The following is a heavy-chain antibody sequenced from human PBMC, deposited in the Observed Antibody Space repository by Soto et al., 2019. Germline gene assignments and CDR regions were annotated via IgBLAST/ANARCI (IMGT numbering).Heavy chain of an antibody. CDR3: ARVGVVLSYYYYGMDV. CDR2: IIPIFGTA. D-gene: IGHD2-2*01. CDR1: GGTFSSYA. Sequence: ASVKVSCKASGGTFSSYAISWVRQAPGQGLEWMGGIIPIFGTANYAQKFQGRVTITADESTSTAYMELSSLRSEDTAVYYCARVGVVLSYYYYGMDVWGQGTTVTVSS. J-gene: IGHJ6*02. V-gene: IGHV1-69*13.